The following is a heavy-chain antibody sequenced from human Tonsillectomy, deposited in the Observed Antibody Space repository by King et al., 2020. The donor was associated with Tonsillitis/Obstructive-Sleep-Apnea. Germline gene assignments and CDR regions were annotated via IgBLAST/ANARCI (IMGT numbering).Heavy chain of an antibody. CDR1: GFTFDDYT. CDR2: ISWDGGST. CDR3: AKDPKESQDCSGGSCYVH. D-gene: IGHD2-15*01. Sequence: VQLVESGGVVVQPGGSLRLSCAASGFTFDDYTMHWVRQAPGKGLEWVSLISWDGGSTYYADSVKGRFTISRDNSKNSLYLQMNSLRTEDTALYYCAKDPKESQDCSGGSCYVHWGQGTLVTVSS. J-gene: IGHJ4*02. V-gene: IGHV3-43*01.